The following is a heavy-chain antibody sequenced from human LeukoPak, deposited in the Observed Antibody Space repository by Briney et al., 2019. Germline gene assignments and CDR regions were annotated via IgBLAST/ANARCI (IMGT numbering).Heavy chain of an antibody. V-gene: IGHV1-69*06. Sequence: GASVKVSCKASGGTFSSYAISWVRQAPGQGLEWMGGIIPIFGTANYAQKFQGGATITADKSTSTAYMELSSLRSEDTAVYYCAREAGNYDILTGYYTPPYYFDYWGQGTLVTVSS. CDR1: GGTFSSYA. CDR2: IIPIFGTA. D-gene: IGHD3-9*01. CDR3: AREAGNYDILTGYYTPPYYFDY. J-gene: IGHJ4*02.